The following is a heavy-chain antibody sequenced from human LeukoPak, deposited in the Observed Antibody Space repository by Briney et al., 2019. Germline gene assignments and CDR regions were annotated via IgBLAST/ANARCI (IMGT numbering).Heavy chain of an antibody. CDR3: ARDKAVASWYYGMDV. Sequence: PGGSLRLSCVASGFSFATHAMHWVRQAPGKGLEWVSSISSSSSYIYYADSVKGRFTISRDNAKNSLYLQMNSLRAEDTAVYYCARDKAVASWYYGMDVWGQGTTVTVSS. V-gene: IGHV3-21*01. CDR2: ISSSSSYI. CDR1: GFSFATHA. J-gene: IGHJ6*02. D-gene: IGHD6-19*01.